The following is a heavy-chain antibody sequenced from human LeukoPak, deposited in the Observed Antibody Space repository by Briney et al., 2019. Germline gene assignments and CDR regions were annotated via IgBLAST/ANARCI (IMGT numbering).Heavy chain of an antibody. Sequence: GGSLRLSCAASGFPFSSYSMNWVRQAPGKGLEWVSSISSSSSYIYYADSVKGRFTISRDNAKNSLYLQMNSLRAEDTAVYYCAREPPRYSYGSYYFDYWGQGTLVTVSS. D-gene: IGHD5-18*01. J-gene: IGHJ4*02. CDR1: GFPFSSYS. CDR3: AREPPRYSYGSYYFDY. CDR2: ISSSSSYI. V-gene: IGHV3-21*01.